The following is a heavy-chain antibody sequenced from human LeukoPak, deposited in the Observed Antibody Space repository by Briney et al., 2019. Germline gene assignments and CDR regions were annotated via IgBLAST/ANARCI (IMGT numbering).Heavy chain of an antibody. CDR3: AKGNQWLIHY. J-gene: IGHJ4*02. CDR1: GFTGSGNY. D-gene: IGHD5-12*01. Sequence: GGSLRLSXAASGFTGSGNYMSWVRQAPGKGLEWVSVIYSGGSTNYADSVKGRFSISRDNSKNSLYLQMNSLRSEDTALYYCAKGNQWLIHYWGQGTLVTVSS. V-gene: IGHV3-53*05. CDR2: IYSGGST.